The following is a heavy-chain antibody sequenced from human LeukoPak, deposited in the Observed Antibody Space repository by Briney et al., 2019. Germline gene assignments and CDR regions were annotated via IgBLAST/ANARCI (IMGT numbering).Heavy chain of an antibody. V-gene: IGHV4-59*01. CDR2: IYYSGST. CDR1: GGSISTYY. CDR3: ARQYSSGWPYLDH. J-gene: IGHJ4*02. Sequence: SETLSLTCTVSGGSISTYYWSWIRQPPGKGLEWIGYIYYSGSTNYSPSLKSRVTISVDTSKNQFSLKLSSVTAADTAVYYCARQYSSGWPYLDHWGQGTLVTVSS. D-gene: IGHD6-19*01.